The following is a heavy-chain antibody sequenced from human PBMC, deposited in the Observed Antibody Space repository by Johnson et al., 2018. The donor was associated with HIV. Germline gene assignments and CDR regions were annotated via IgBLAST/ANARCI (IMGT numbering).Heavy chain of an antibody. V-gene: IGHV3-30-3*01. CDR2: ISYAGSNK. CDR3: AGGVDGGCGI. D-gene: IGHD4-23*01. J-gene: IGHJ3*02. CDR1: GITVNTNY. Sequence: QVQLVESGGGLVQSGESLRLSCAASGITVNTNYMSWVRRAQGKGLEWVAAISYAGSNKYYADPVKARFTISRDNSKNTLYLQMNSLRAEDTAVYYCAGGVDGGCGIGGQGTMVTVSS.